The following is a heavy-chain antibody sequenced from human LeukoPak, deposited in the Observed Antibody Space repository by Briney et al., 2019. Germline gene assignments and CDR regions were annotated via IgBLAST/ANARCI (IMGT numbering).Heavy chain of an antibody. CDR3: ATVTVTTEKLKDDY. Sequence: GGSLRLSCAASGFTFSSYWMHWVRQAPGKGLVWVSRINSDGSSTSYADSVKGRFTIYRDNAKNTLYLQMNSLRAEDTAVYYCATVTVTTEKLKDDYWGQGTLVTVSS. D-gene: IGHD4-11*01. CDR2: INSDGSST. J-gene: IGHJ4*02. V-gene: IGHV3-74*01. CDR1: GFTFSSYW.